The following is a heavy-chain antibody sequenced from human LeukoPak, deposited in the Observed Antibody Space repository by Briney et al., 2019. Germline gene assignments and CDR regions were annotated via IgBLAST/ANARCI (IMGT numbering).Heavy chain of an antibody. Sequence: PGGPLRLSCVVSTFTKAWMNWVRQAPGKGLEWVGRVKNGGDGRTTDYAAPVKGRFIISRDDSKKTVYLQMDSLKTEDTAVYFCTTEYFGGFEYWGQGTLVTVSS. V-gene: IGHV3-15*07. D-gene: IGHD3-16*01. CDR1: TFTKAW. CDR2: VKNGGDGRTT. J-gene: IGHJ4*02. CDR3: TTEYFGGFEY.